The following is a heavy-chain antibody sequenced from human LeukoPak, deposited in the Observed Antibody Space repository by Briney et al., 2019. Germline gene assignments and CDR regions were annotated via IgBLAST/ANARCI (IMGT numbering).Heavy chain of an antibody. Sequence: ASVKVSCKASGYTFTCYYMHWVRQAPGQGREWMGRINPNSGGTNYAQKFQGRVTINRDTSNSTDYMEISKVRDEDRGVYYCARGSRGLPVFFDRRAHDYGDYEDYWGQGTLVTVSS. D-gene: IGHD4-17*01. V-gene: IGHV1-2*01. J-gene: IGHJ4*02. CDR1: GYTFTCYY. CDR2: INPNSGGT. CDR3: ARGSRGLPVFFDRRAHDYGDYEDY.